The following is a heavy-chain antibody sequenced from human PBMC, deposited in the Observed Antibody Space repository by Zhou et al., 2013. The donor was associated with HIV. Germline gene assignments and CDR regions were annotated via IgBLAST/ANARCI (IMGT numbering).Heavy chain of an antibody. CDR2: IIPILGTP. CDR3: ARDTSGWYPLNGYFDY. J-gene: IGHJ4*02. Sequence: QVQLVQSGAEVRKPGSSVQVSCKTSRGTFDNFGVSWVRQAPGQGLEWMGGIIPILGTPNYAQKFQGRVAISTDDSSTTAYMELSSLTFEDTAVYYCARDTSGWYPLNGYFDYWGQGTLVTVSS. V-gene: IGHV1-69*05. CDR1: RGTFDNFG. D-gene: IGHD6-19*01.